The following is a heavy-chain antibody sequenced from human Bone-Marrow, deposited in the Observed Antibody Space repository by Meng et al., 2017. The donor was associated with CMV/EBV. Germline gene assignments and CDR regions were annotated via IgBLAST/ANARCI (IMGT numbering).Heavy chain of an antibody. D-gene: IGHD2-2*02. CDR2: IYYSGST. CDR1: GGSISSYY. J-gene: IGHJ4*02. V-gene: IGHV4-59*01. Sequence: SETLSLTCTVSGGSISSYYWSWIRQPSGKGLEWIGYIYYSGSTNYNPSLKSRVTISVDTSKNQFSLKLSSVTAADTAVYYCARGGVVPAAILNYWGQGTLVTVSS. CDR3: ARGGVVPAAILNY.